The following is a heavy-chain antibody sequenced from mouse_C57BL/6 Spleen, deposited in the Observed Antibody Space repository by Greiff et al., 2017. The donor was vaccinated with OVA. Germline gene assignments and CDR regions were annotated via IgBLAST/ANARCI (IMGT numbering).Heavy chain of an antibody. Sequence: QVQLKQSGPELVKPGASVKISCKASGYAFSNSWMNWVKQRPGKGLAWIGRIYPADGDTKYNGKFKGKATLTADKSSITAYMQLSSLTSEDSAVYFGAEEDTTVVADAYWGQGTLVTVSA. V-gene: IGHV1-82*01. CDR1: GYAFSNSW. CDR2: IYPADGDT. J-gene: IGHJ3*01. D-gene: IGHD1-1*01. CDR3: AEEDTTVVADAY.